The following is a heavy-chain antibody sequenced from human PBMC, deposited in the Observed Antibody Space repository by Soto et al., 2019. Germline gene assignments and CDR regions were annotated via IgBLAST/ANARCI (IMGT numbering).Heavy chain of an antibody. CDR1: GFTFNSYA. V-gene: IGHV3-30-3*01. J-gene: IGHJ6*02. D-gene: IGHD3-22*01. CDR2: ISSFGTNA. CDR3: ARPPYTSYYDTMDV. Sequence: QVQVVESGGGVVQPGRSLRLSCAASGFTFNSYAMHWVRQAPGKGLEWVALISSFGTNAYYADSVKGRFTISRDNSKNTLYLQMNSLRAEDTAVYYCARPPYTSYYDTMDVWGQGTTVTVSS.